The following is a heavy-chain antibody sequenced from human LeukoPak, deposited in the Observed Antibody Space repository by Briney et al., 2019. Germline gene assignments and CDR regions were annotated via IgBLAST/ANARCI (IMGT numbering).Heavy chain of an antibody. D-gene: IGHD6-19*01. J-gene: IGHJ3*02. CDR2: ISPYNSNT. V-gene: IGHV1-18*01. CDR1: GYTFTTYG. Sequence: ASVKVSCKSSGYTFTTYGISWMRQAPGQSLEWMGWISPYNSNTKYAQKLQGRVTMTTDTSTNTAYMEVRSLRCDDTAVYYCAREAPVAAGSDAFDIWGQGTMVTVSS. CDR3: AREAPVAAGSDAFDI.